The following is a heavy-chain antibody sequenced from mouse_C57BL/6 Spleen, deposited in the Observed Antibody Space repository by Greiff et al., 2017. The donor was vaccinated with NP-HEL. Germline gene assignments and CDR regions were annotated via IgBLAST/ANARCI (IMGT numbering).Heavy chain of an antibody. CDR2: ISSGSSTI. Sequence: EVKLVESGGGLVKPGGSLKLSCAASGFTFSDYGMHWVRQAPEKGLEWVAYISSGSSTIYYADTVKGRFTISRDNAKNTLFLQMTSLRSEDTAMYYCASSYGNYAMDYWGQGTSVTVSS. CDR3: ASSYGNYAMDY. J-gene: IGHJ4*01. V-gene: IGHV5-17*01. D-gene: IGHD2-10*02. CDR1: GFTFSDYG.